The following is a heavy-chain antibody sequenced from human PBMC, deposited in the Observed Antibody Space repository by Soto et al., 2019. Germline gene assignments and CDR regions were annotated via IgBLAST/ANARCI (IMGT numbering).Heavy chain of an antibody. CDR1: GGSISSRGYY. CDR2: IYYSGST. V-gene: IGHV4-31*03. J-gene: IGHJ5*02. CDR3: ARAGQWLVGWGASWFDP. Sequence: QVQLQESGPGLVKPSQTLSLTCTVSGGSISSRGYYWSWIRQHPEKGLEWIGYIYYSGSTYYNPSLKSRVTISVDTSKNRFSLKLSSVTAADTAVYYCARAGQWLVGWGASWFDPWGQGTLVTVSS. D-gene: IGHD6-19*01.